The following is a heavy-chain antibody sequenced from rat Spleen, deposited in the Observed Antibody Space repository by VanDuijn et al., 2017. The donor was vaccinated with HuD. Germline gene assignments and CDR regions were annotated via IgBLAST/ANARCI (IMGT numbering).Heavy chain of an antibody. J-gene: IGHJ2*01. CDR1: GFSLTSYN. CDR3: ARSFYGYNYDHFDY. V-gene: IGHV2-30*01. CDR2: IWSGGST. Sequence: QVQLKESGPGLVKPSETLSLTCTVSGFSLTSYNVHWIRQPTGKGLEWMGIIWSGGSTDYNSALKSRLSISRDTSKSQVFLKMNSLQTEDIATYYCARSFYGYNYDHFDYWGQGVMVTVSS. D-gene: IGHD1-9*01.